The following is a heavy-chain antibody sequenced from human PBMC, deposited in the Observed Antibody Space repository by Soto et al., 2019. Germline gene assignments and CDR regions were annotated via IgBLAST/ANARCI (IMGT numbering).Heavy chain of an antibody. CDR2: INHSGST. CDR3: ASGDSGYMDV. Sequence: SETLSLTCAVYGGSFSGYYWSWIRQPPGKGLEWIGEINHSGSTNYNPSLKSRVTISVDTSKNQFSLKLSSVTAADTAVYYCASGDSGYMDVWGKGTTVTVSS. D-gene: IGHD3-10*01. V-gene: IGHV4-34*01. CDR1: GGSFSGYY. J-gene: IGHJ6*03.